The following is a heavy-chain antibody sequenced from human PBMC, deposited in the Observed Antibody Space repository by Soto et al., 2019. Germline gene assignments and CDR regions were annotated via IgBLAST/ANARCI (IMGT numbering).Heavy chain of an antibody. CDR1: GFTFSSYG. D-gene: IGHD4-17*01. Sequence: QVQLVESGGGVVQPGRSLRLSCAASGFTFSSYGMHWVRQAPGKGLEWVAVISYDGSNKYYADSVKGRFTISRDNSKNTLYLQVNSLRAEDTAVYYCAKDMATVTMYYFDYWGQGTLVTVSS. J-gene: IGHJ4*02. V-gene: IGHV3-30*18. CDR2: ISYDGSNK. CDR3: AKDMATVTMYYFDY.